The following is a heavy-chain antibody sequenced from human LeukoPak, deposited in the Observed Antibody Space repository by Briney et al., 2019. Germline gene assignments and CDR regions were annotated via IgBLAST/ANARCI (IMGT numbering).Heavy chain of an antibody. J-gene: IGHJ4*02. D-gene: IGHD2-2*01. CDR1: GYSISSGYY. V-gene: IGHV4-38-2*01. CDR3: ARNAQYCSSTSCYFFDY. Sequence: PSETLSLTCAVSGYSISSGYYWGWIRQPPGKGLAWIGSIYHSGSTYYNPSLKSRVTLSVDTSKNHFSLKLSSVTAADTAVYYCARNAQYCSSTSCYFFDYWGREPWSPSPQ. CDR2: IYHSGST.